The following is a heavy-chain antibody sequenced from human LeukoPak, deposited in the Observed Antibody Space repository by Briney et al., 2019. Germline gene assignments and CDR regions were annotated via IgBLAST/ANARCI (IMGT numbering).Heavy chain of an antibody. V-gene: IGHV3-30*18. CDR2: ISYDGSNK. J-gene: IGHJ6*02. D-gene: IGHD6-13*01. Sequence: GGSLRLSCAASGFTFSSYGMHWVRQAPGKGLEWVAVISYDGSNKYYADSVKGRFTISRDNSKNTLYLQMNSLRAEDTAVYYCAKDRAAAGTGGYYYYGMDVWGQGTTVTVSS. CDR1: GFTFSSYG. CDR3: AKDRAAAGTGGYYYYGMDV.